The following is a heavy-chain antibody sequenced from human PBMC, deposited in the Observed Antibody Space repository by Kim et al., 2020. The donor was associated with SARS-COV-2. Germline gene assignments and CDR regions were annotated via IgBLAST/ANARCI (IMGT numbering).Heavy chain of an antibody. CDR1: GFTFSSYA. Sequence: GGSLRLSCSASGFTFSSYAMHWVRQAPGKGLEYVSAISSNGGSTYYADSVKGRFTISRDNSKNTLYLQMSSLRAEDTAVYYCVRTAHQSGYSYGYTDYWGQGTLVTVSS. CDR3: VRTAHQSGYSYGYTDY. J-gene: IGHJ4*02. CDR2: ISSNGGST. D-gene: IGHD5-18*01. V-gene: IGHV3-64D*09.